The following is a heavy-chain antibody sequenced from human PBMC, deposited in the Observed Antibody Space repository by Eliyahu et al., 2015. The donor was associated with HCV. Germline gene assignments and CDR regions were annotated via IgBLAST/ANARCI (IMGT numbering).Heavy chain of an antibody. J-gene: IGHJ6*02. V-gene: IGHV3-30*18. CDR2: ISYDGSNK. CDR3: AKQSPSRTSQYYYYGMDV. Sequence: QVQLVESGGGVVQPGRSLRLSCAASGFXFSSYGXHWVRQAPGKGLEGVAVISYDGSNKYYADSVKGRFTISRDNSKNTLYLQMNSLRAEDTAVYYCAKQSPSRTSQYYYYGMDVWGQGTTVTVSS. D-gene: IGHD2-2*01. CDR1: GFXFSSYG.